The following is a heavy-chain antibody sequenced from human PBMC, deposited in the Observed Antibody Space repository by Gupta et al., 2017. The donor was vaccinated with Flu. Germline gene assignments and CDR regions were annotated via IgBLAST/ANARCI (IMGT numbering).Heavy chain of an antibody. CDR3: ARVKSAAAAIFSAFDI. D-gene: IGHD2-2*01. V-gene: IGHV4-34*01. CDR1: GGSFSGYY. J-gene: IGHJ3*02. Sequence: QVQLQQWGAGLLKPSETLSLTCAVYGGSFSGYYWSWIRQPPGKGLEWIGEINHSGSTNYNPSLKSRVTISADTSKNQFSLKLSSVTAADTAVYYCARVKSAAAAIFSAFDIWGQGTMVTVSS. CDR2: INHSGST.